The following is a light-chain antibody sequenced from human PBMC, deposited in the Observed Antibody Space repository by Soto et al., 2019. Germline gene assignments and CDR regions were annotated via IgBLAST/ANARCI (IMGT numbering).Light chain of an antibody. V-gene: IGKV3-11*01. J-gene: IGKJ4*01. CDR2: DAS. Sequence: EVVMTQSPATLSLSPGERATLSCRASQSVSSYLAWYQRKPGQAPRLLIYDASNRAPGIPARFSGSGSGTDVTLTISSLEPEDFAVYYCQQRYNWPRVTFGGGTKVEIK. CDR1: QSVSSY. CDR3: QQRYNWPRVT.